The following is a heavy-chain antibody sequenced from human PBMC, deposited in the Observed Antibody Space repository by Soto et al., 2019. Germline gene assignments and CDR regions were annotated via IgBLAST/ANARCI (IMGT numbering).Heavy chain of an antibody. CDR3: ARDDGDRSTDY. D-gene: IGHD3-16*02. Sequence: GGSLRLSCAGSGFTFSSYWMSWVRQVPGKGLEWVANIKQDGGETYYVDSVKGRFTISRDNAKNSLYLQMNSLRAEDTAVYYCARDDGDRSTDYWGQGTLVTVSS. CDR2: IKQDGGET. J-gene: IGHJ4*02. CDR1: GFTFSSYW. V-gene: IGHV3-7*01.